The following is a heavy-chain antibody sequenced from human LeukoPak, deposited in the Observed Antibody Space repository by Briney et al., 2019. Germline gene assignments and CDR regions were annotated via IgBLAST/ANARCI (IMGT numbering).Heavy chain of an antibody. Sequence: GGSLRLSCAASGFTFSSYAMSWVRQAPGKGLEWVSAISGSGGSTYYVDSVKGRFTISRDNSKNTLYLQMNSLRAEDTAVYYCAKATWGAPRYYFDYWGQGTLVTVSS. CDR2: ISGSGGST. CDR3: AKATWGAPRYYFDY. J-gene: IGHJ4*02. D-gene: IGHD1-26*01. CDR1: GFTFSSYA. V-gene: IGHV3-23*01.